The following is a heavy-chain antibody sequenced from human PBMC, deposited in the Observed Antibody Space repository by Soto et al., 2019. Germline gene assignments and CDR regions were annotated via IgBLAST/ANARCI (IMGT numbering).Heavy chain of an antibody. V-gene: IGHV1-18*01. CDR2: ISAHNGNT. CDR1: GYTFTSYG. CDR3: ARGRYGDY. Sequence: QVHLVQSGAEVKKPGASVKVSCKGSGYTFTSYGITWVRQTPGQGLEWMGWISAHNGNTDYAQKLQGRVTVTRDTSTTTAYMELRSLRSDDTAVYYCARGRYGDYWGQGALVTVSS. J-gene: IGHJ4*02. D-gene: IGHD1-1*01.